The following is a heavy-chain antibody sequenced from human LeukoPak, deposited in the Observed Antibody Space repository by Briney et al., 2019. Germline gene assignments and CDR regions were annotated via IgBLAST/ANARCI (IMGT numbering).Heavy chain of an antibody. D-gene: IGHD3-10*01. V-gene: IGHV3-33*01. CDR2: IWYDGSNK. CDR3: ARGSRYGFGRGGWFDP. J-gene: IGHJ5*02. Sequence: PGGPLRLSCAASGFTFSSYGMHWVRQAPGKGLERVAVIWYDGSNKYYADSVKGRFTISRDNSKNTLYLQMNSLRAEDTAVYYCARGSRYGFGRGGWFDPWGQGTLVTVSS. CDR1: GFTFSSYG.